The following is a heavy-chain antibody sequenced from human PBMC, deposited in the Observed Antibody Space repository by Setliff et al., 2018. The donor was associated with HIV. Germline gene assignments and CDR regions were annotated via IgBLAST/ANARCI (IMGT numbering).Heavy chain of an antibody. CDR3: ARRQTGGGVRGAFDM. J-gene: IGHJ3*02. CDR1: GGSISSYY. V-gene: IGHV4-59*08. CDR2: IYYSGST. Sequence: SETLSLTCTVSGGSISSYYWSWIRQPPGKGLEWIGYIYYSGSTNYNPSLKSRVTISIDPSKDHFSLSLTSVTAADTAVYYCARRQTGGGVRGAFDMWGRGTLVTVSS. D-gene: IGHD1-26*01.